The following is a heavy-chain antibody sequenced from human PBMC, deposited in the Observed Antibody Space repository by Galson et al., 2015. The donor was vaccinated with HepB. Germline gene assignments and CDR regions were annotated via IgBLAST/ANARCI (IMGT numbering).Heavy chain of an antibody. V-gene: IGHV3-11*01. CDR3: ASSPPPGATTVDY. D-gene: IGHD1-26*01. J-gene: IGHJ4*02. CDR2: ISSSGSTI. CDR1: GFTFSDYY. Sequence: SLRLSCAASGFTFSDYYMSWIRQAPGKGLEWVSYISSSGSTIYYADSVKGRFTISRDNAKNSLYLQMNSLRAEDTAVYYCASSPPPGATTVDYWGQGTLVTVSS.